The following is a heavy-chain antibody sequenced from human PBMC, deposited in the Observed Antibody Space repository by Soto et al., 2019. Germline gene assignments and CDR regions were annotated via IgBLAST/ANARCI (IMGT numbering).Heavy chain of an antibody. D-gene: IGHD6-19*01. Sequence: QVQLVESGGGVVQPGRSLRLSCAASGFTFSSYGMHWVRQAPGKGLEWVAVIWYDGSNKYYADSVKGRFTISRDNSKNTLYLQMNSLRAEDTAGYDCARVEQWRGSWFDPWGQGTLVTVSS. J-gene: IGHJ5*02. CDR3: ARVEQWRGSWFDP. CDR2: IWYDGSNK. V-gene: IGHV3-33*01. CDR1: GFTFSSYG.